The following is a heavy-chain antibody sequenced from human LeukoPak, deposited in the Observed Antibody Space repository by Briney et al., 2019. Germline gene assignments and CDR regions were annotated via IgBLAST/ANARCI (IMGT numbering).Heavy chain of an antibody. CDR1: GFTFRMYA. Sequence: PGGSLRLSCAASGFTFRMYAMSWVRQAPGKGLEWVSTISGAGDNTYYADSVKGRFTISRDNSKNTLYLQMNSLRAEDTAVYYCAKEFTSRGAFDYWGQGTLVTVSS. CDR2: ISGAGDNT. CDR3: AKEFTSRGAFDY. V-gene: IGHV3-23*01. J-gene: IGHJ4*02. D-gene: IGHD3-10*01.